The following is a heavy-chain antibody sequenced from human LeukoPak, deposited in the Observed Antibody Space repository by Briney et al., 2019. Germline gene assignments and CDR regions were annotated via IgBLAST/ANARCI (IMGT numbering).Heavy chain of an antibody. CDR1: GYTFTGQF. D-gene: IGHD2-15*01. CDR3: ARVAGLNGGYYYYYMDV. J-gene: IGHJ6*03. CDR2: INPTSGGT. Sequence: ASVKVSRKASGYTFTGQFMHWVRQAPGQGPEWMGWINPTSGGTNYAQKFQGRVTMTRDTSISTAYMELSRLRSDDTAVYYCARVAGLNGGYYYYYMDVWGKGTTVTVSS. V-gene: IGHV1-2*02.